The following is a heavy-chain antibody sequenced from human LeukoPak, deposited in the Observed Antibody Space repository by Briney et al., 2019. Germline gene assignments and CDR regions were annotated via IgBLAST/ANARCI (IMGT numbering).Heavy chain of an antibody. J-gene: IGHJ4*02. CDR2: ISGNSNYI. CDR1: GFTFSSYS. CDR3: AASTSVTCY. D-gene: IGHD4-17*01. Sequence: GGSLRLSCAASGFTFSSYSMNWVRQAPGKGLEWVSSISGNSNYIYHADSLKGRFTISRDNAENSLHLQMNSLRAEDTAVHYCAASTSVTCYWGQGTLVTVSS. V-gene: IGHV3-21*01.